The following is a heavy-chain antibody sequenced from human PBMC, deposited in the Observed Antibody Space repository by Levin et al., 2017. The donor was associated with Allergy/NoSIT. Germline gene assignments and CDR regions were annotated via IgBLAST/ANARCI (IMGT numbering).Heavy chain of an antibody. CDR3: AKERWELLQMGGPFDY. J-gene: IGHJ4*02. D-gene: IGHD1-26*01. V-gene: IGHV3-30*18. CDR1: GFTFSSYG. CDR2: ISYDGSNK. Sequence: PGESLKISCAASGFTFSSYGMHWVRQAPGKGLEWVAVISYDGSNKYYADSVKGRFTISRDNSKNTLYLQMNSLRAEDTAVYYCAKERWELLQMGGPFDYWGQGTLVTVSS.